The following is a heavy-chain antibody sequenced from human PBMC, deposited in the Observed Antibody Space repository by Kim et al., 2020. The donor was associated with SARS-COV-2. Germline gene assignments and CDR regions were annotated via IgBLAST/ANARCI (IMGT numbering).Heavy chain of an antibody. V-gene: IGHV4-31*03. J-gene: IGHJ4*02. D-gene: IGHD6-19*01. CDR3: ARGPIAVAGTVDY. CDR2: IYYSGST. CDR1: GGSISSGGYY. Sequence: SETLSLTCTVSGGSISSGGYYWSWIRQHPGKGLEWIGYIYYSGSTYYNPSLKSRVTISVDTSKNQFSLKLSSVTAADTAVYYCARGPIAVAGTVDYWGQGTLVTVSS.